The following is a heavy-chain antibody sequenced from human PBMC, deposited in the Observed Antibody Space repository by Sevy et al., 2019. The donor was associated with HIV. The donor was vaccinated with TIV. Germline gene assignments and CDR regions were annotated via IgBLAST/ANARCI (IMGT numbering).Heavy chain of an antibody. V-gene: IGHV3-48*01. CDR1: GFTFSSYS. J-gene: IGHJ3*02. D-gene: IGHD2-15*01. CDR2: ISSSSSTI. Sequence: GESLKISCAASGFTFSSYSMNWVRQAPGKGLEWVSYISSSSSTIYDADSVKGRFTISRDNAKNSLYLQMKSLGAEDTAVYYCARVGILVGGAFDIWGQGTMVTVSS. CDR3: ARVGILVGGAFDI.